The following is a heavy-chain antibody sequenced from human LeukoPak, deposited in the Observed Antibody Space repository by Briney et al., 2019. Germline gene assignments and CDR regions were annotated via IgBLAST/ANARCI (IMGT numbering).Heavy chain of an antibody. CDR1: GYTFTSYG. D-gene: IGHD4-17*01. Sequence: ASVKVSCKASGYTFTSYGISWVRQAPGQGLEWMGLISAYNGNTNYAQKLQGRVTMTTDTSTSTVYMELRSLTSDDTAVYYCARNPGATVTNLFDPWGQGTLVTVSS. CDR2: ISAYNGNT. CDR3: ARNPGATVTNLFDP. V-gene: IGHV1-18*01. J-gene: IGHJ5*02.